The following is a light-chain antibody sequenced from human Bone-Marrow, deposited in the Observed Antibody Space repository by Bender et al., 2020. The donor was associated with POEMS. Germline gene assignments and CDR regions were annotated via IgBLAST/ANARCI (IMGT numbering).Light chain of an antibody. J-gene: IGLJ1*01. Sequence: QSALTQPASVSGSPGQSITISCTGTSSDVGSYNLVSWYQQLPGKAPQLMIYEVSKRPSGVSDRFSGSKSGNTASLTISGLQPEDEADYYCSSYTTITTHVFGTGTKVTVL. CDR2: EVS. CDR3: SSYTTITTHV. V-gene: IGLV2-14*02. CDR1: SSDVGSYNL.